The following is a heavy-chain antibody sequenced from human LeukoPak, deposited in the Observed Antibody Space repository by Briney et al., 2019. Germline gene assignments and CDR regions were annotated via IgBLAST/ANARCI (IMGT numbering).Heavy chain of an antibody. CDR3: ARDLYGDDYFDY. CDR1: GFTFSSYD. Sequence: GGSLRLSCAASGFTFSSYDIHWVRQAPGKGLEWVAFIRYDGSNKYYADSVRGRFTISRDNSKKTLYLQMNSLRAEDTAVYYCARDLYGDDYFDYWGQGTLVTVSS. D-gene: IGHD4-17*01. V-gene: IGHV3-30*02. CDR2: IRYDGSNK. J-gene: IGHJ4*02.